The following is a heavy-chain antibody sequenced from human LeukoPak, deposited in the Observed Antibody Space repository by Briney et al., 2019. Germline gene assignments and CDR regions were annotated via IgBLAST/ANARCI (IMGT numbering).Heavy chain of an antibody. V-gene: IGHV4-38-2*02. CDR2: IYYSGST. CDR3: ARESRPYDILTGYLWGAFDY. CDR1: GYSISSGYY. D-gene: IGHD3-9*01. Sequence: SETLSLTCSVSGYSISSGYYWGCIRQPPGKGLEWIGYIYYSGSTNYNPSLKSRVTISVDTSKNQFSLKLSSVTAADTAVYYCARESRPYDILTGYLWGAFDYWGQGTLVTVSS. J-gene: IGHJ4*02.